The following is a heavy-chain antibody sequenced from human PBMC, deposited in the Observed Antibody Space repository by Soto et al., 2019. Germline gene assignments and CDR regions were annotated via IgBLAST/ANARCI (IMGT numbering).Heavy chain of an antibody. Sequence: QVQLVESGGGVVQPGRSLRLSCAASGFTFSSYGMHWVRQAPGKGLEWVAVIWYDGSNKYYADSVKGRFTISRDNSKNTLYLQMNSLRAEDTAVYYCARGMEQQLTMYWFDPWGQGTLVTVSS. CDR1: GFTFSSYG. CDR2: IWYDGSNK. V-gene: IGHV3-33*01. J-gene: IGHJ5*02. CDR3: ARGMEQQLTMYWFDP. D-gene: IGHD6-13*01.